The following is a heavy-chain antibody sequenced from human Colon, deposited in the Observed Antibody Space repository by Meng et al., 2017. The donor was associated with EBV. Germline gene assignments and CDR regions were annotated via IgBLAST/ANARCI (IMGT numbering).Heavy chain of an antibody. CDR2: IYHSGST. CDR3: ARRRGGSGRDC. CDR1: CCSISSNGYY. Sequence: HLQLQEPGSGLVNPSETLSLTFTGSCCSISSNGYYCDWVRQPPGKGLEWIGAIYHSGSTSYNPSLQSRVTMFVDTSKNQFSLMLTSVTAADTAVYYCARRRGGSGRDCWGQGTLVTVSS. D-gene: IGHD3-10*01. V-gene: IGHV4-39*01. J-gene: IGHJ4*02.